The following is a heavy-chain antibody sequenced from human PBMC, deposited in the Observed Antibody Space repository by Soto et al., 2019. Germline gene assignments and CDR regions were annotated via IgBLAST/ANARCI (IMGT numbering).Heavy chain of an antibody. Sequence: PSETLSLTCTVSGGSISSYYWSWIRQPPGKGLEWIGYIYYSGSTNYNPSLKSRVTISVDTSKNQFSLKLSSVTAADTAVYYCGSGGESSSWYGSRQGTNWFDPWGQGTLVTVSS. CDR2: IYYSGST. J-gene: IGHJ5*02. CDR1: GGSISSYY. V-gene: IGHV4-59*01. D-gene: IGHD6-13*01. CDR3: GSGGESSSWYGSRQGTNWFDP.